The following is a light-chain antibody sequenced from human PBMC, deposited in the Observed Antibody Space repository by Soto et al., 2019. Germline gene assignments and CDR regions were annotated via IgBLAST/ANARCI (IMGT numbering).Light chain of an antibody. J-gene: IGKJ2*02. Sequence: EIVLTQSPATLSLSPGERATLSCRASQSVSSYLAWYQQKPGQAPRLLIHDSSNRATGIPARFSGSGSGTDFTLTISSIEPEDFEIYFCQQRSRWPRGNFGQGTKLEIK. CDR3: QQRSRWPRGN. CDR1: QSVSSY. V-gene: IGKV3-11*01. CDR2: DSS.